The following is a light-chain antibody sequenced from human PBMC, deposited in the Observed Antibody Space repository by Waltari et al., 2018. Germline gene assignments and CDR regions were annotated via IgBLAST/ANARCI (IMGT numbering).Light chain of an antibody. Sequence: QSVLTQPPSASGTPGQRVTISCSGSSSNIGSNTVSWYQQLPGTAPKLLIYPNNQWPSGVPDRFSGSTAGTSASLAISGLQSEDEADYYCEAWDDSLNGWMFGGGTKLTVL. V-gene: IGLV1-44*01. CDR3: EAWDDSLNGWM. CDR1: SSNIGSNT. CDR2: PNN. J-gene: IGLJ3*02.